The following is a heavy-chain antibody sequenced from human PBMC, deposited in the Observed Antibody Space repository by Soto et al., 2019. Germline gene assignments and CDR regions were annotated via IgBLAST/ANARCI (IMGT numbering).Heavy chain of an antibody. J-gene: IGHJ4*02. Sequence: PGGSLRLSCAASGFTFSSYAMHWVRQAPGKGLEWVAVISYDGSNKYYADSVKGRFTISRDNSKNTLYLQMNSLIAEDTAVYYCARGPSSLTRFDYWGQGTLVTVSS. CDR3: ARGPSSLTRFDY. CDR1: GFTFSSYA. D-gene: IGHD2-2*01. V-gene: IGHV3-30-3*01. CDR2: ISYDGSNK.